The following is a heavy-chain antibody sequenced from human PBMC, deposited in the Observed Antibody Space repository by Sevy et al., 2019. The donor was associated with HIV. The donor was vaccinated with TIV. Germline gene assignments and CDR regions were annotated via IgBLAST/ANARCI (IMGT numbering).Heavy chain of an antibody. J-gene: IGHJ3*02. CDR1: GFTFSSYA. CDR2: ISSSGGCT. V-gene: IGHV3-64*02. CDR3: ARGVVATIINVAFDI. D-gene: IGHD2-21*02. Sequence: GGSLRLSCAASGFTFSSYAMHWVRQAPGKGLEYVSAISSSGGCTYYADSVKGRFTISRDNSKNTLYLQMGSLRAEDMAVYYCARGVVATIINVAFDIWGQGRMVTVSS.